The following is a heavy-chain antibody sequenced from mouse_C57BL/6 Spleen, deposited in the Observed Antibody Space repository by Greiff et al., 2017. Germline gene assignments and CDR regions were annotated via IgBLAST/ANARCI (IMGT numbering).Heavy chain of an antibody. CDR1: GYTFTDYE. CDR2: IDPETGGT. D-gene: IGHD2-4*01. CDR3: TVRGYDHAFAY. V-gene: IGHV1-15*01. J-gene: IGHJ3*01. Sequence: QVQLQQSGAELVRPGASVTLSCKASGYTFTDYEMHWVKQTPVHGLEWIGAIDPETGGTAYNQKFKGKAILTADKSSSTAYMELRSLTSEDSAVYYCTVRGYDHAFAYWGQGTLVTVSA.